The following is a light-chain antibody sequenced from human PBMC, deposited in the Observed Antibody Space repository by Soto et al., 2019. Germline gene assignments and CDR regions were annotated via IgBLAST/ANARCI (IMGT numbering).Light chain of an antibody. CDR3: SSYTSSSTLFYV. CDR2: EVS. V-gene: IGLV2-14*01. Sequence: QSALTQPASVSGSPGQSITISCTGTSSDVGGYNYVSWYQQHPGKAPKLMIYEVSNRPSGVSNRFSGSKSGNTASLTISGLQAEDEAAYYCSSYTSSSTLFYVFGTGTKLTVL. CDR1: SSDVGGYNY. J-gene: IGLJ1*01.